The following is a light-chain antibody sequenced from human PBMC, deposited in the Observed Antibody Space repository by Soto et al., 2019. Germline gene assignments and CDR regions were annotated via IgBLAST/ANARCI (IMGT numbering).Light chain of an antibody. J-gene: IGKJ1*01. CDR1: QSISSW. CDR2: DAS. Sequence: IHMTQSPSTLSASLGDMVTITCRASQSISSWLAWYQQKPGKAPKLLIYDASSLESGVPSRFSGSGSGTEFTLTISSLQSEDFAVYYCQQYNNWLWTFGQGTKVDI. V-gene: IGKV1-5*01. CDR3: QQYNNWLWT.